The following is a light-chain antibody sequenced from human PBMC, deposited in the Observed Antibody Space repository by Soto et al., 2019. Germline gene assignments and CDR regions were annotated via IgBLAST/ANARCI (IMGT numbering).Light chain of an antibody. J-gene: IGLJ1*01. CDR2: DVS. CDR3: SSYTSSSTS. Sequence: VLTQPASVSGSPGQSITISCTGTSSDVGGYNYVSWYQQHPGKAPKLMIYDVSNRPSGVSNRFSGSKSGNTASLTISGLQAEDEADYYCSSYTSSSTSFGTGTKVTVL. V-gene: IGLV2-14*01. CDR1: SSDVGGYNY.